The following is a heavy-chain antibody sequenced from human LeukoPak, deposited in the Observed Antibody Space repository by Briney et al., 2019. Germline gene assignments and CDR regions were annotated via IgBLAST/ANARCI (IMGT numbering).Heavy chain of an antibody. CDR2: IYYSGST. CDR3: ARGGVVTAIPEGTDWFDP. J-gene: IGHJ5*02. V-gene: IGHV4-31*03. Sequence: SQTLSLTCTVSGGSISSGGYYWSWIRQPPGKGLEWIGYIYYSGSTYYNPSLKSRVTISVDTSKNQFSLKLSSVTAADTAVYYCARGGVVTAIPEGTDWFDPWGQGTLVTVSS. CDR1: GGSISSGGYY. D-gene: IGHD2-21*02.